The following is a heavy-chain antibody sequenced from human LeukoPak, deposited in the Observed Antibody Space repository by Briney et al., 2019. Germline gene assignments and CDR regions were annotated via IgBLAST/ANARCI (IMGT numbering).Heavy chain of an antibody. CDR1: GGSISSSSYY. CDR2: IYYSGST. Sequence: SETLSLICTVSGGSISSSSYYWGWIRQPPGKGLEWIGSIYYSGSTYYNPSLKSRVTISVDTSKNQFSLKLSSVTAADTAVYYCARSRTWRFDPWGQGTLVTVSS. D-gene: IGHD6-13*01. J-gene: IGHJ5*02. CDR3: ARSRTWRFDP. V-gene: IGHV4-39*07.